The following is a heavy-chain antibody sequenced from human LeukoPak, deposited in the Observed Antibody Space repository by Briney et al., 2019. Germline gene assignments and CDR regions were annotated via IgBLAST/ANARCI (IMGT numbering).Heavy chain of an antibody. D-gene: IGHD2-2*02. CDR2: IIPTFGTA. Sequence: SVKVSCKASGGTFSSYAISWVRQAPGQGLEWMGGIIPTFGTANYAQKFQGRVTITADKSTSTAYMELSSLRSEDTAVYYCASNLGYCSSTSRHREGYYGMDVWGKGTTVTVSS. CDR3: ASNLGYCSSTSRHREGYYGMDV. V-gene: IGHV1-69*06. CDR1: GGTFSSYA. J-gene: IGHJ6*04.